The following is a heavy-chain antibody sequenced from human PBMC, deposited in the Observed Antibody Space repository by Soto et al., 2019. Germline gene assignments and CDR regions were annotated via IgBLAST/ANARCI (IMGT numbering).Heavy chain of an antibody. CDR3: AKDGKQRNGWCAAFDI. CDR1: GFTFSDYA. CDR2: ISGRGGST. D-gene: IGHD6-19*01. V-gene: IGHV3-23*01. J-gene: IGHJ3*02. Sequence: EVQVLASGGGLVQPGGSLRLSCAASGFTFSDYAMNWVRQAPGKGLEWVSTISGRGGSTYYADSVRGRFTISRDNAKNTLYLQMNSPRAEDTAVYYCAKDGKQRNGWCAAFDIWGQGTVVTVA.